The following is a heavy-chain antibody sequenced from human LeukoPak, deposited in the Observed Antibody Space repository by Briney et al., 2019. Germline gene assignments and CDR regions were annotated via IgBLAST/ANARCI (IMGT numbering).Heavy chain of an antibody. CDR1: GGSISSYY. J-gene: IGHJ5*02. D-gene: IGHD3-3*01. V-gene: IGHV4-4*07. Sequence: IPSETLSLTCTVSGGSISSYYWSWIRQPAGKGLEWIRRTYTSGITNYNPSLKSRVTMSVDTSKNQFSLKLSSVTAADTAVYYCARSLGNYDFWSGYYPDNWFDPWGQGTLVTVSS. CDR3: ARSLGNYDFWSGYYPDNWFDP. CDR2: TYTSGIT.